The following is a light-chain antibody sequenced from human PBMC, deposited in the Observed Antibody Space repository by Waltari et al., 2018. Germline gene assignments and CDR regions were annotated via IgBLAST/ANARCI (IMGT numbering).Light chain of an antibody. CDR3: AAWDDSLSGSWV. V-gene: IGLV1-47*01. Sequence: QSVLTQPPSASGTPGQRVTISCSGSSSNIGSNYVYWYQQLPGTAPKLLIYRNNQRPSGGPGRFSGSKSGTSASLAISGLRSEDEADYYCAAWDDSLSGSWVFGGGTKLTVL. CDR1: SSNIGSNY. CDR2: RNN. J-gene: IGLJ3*02.